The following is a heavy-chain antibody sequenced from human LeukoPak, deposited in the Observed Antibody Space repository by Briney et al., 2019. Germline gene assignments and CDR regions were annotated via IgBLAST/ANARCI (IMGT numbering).Heavy chain of an antibody. Sequence: GGSLRLSCAASGFTFSSYWMSWVRQAPGKGLEWVANIKQDGSEKYSKNSLYLQMNSLRAEDTAVCYCARGVVARGFDYWGQGTLVTVSS. D-gene: IGHD2-15*01. J-gene: IGHJ4*02. CDR3: ARGVVARGFDY. V-gene: IGHV3-7*03. CDR1: GFTFSSYW. CDR2: IKQDGSEK.